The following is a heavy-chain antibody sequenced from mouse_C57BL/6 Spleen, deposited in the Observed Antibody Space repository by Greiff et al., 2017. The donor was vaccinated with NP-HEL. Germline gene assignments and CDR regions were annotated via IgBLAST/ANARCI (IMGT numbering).Heavy chain of an antibody. J-gene: IGHJ2*01. CDR1: GYTFTDYY. V-gene: IGHV1-19*01. D-gene: IGHD1-1*01. CDR3: ARPGDYGSSEYFDY. CDR2: INPYNGGT. Sequence: EVQLQESGPVLVKPGASVKMSCKASGYTFTDYYMNWVKQSHGKSLEWIGVINPYNGGTSYNQKFKGKATLTVDKSSSTAYMELNSLTSEDSAVYYCARPGDYGSSEYFDYWGQGTTLTVSS.